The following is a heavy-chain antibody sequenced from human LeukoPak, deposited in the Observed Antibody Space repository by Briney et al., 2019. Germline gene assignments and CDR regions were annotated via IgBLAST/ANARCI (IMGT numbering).Heavy chain of an antibody. V-gene: IGHV4-39*07. D-gene: IGHD6-13*01. Sequence: SETLSLTCTVSGGSISSSSYYWGWIRQPPGKGLEWIGSIYYSGSTYYNPSLKSRVTISVDTSKNQFSLKLSSVTAADTAVYYCARLPGIAAAGTGGGYWGQGTLVTVSS. CDR3: ARLPGIAAAGTGGGY. CDR2: IYYSGST. J-gene: IGHJ4*02. CDR1: GGSISSSSYY.